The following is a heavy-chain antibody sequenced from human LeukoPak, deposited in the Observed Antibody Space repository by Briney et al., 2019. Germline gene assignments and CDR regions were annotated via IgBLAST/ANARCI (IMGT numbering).Heavy chain of an antibody. CDR3: AKSGPGSGSSRPFDY. CDR2: IRYDGSNK. V-gene: IGHV3-30*02. Sequence: GGSLRLSCAASGFTFSSYGMHWVRQAPGKGLEWVAFIRYDGSNKYYADSMKGRFTISRDNSKNTLYLQMNRLRAEDTAVYYCAKSGPGSGSSRPFDYWGQGTLVTVSS. D-gene: IGHD3-10*01. CDR1: GFTFSSYG. J-gene: IGHJ4*02.